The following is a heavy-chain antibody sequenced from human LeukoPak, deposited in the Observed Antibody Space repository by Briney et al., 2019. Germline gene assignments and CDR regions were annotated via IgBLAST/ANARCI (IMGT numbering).Heavy chain of an antibody. D-gene: IGHD6-6*01. CDR1: GYTFTDCY. Sequence: ASVKVSCKASGYTFTDCYMHWVRQAPGQGLEWMGWINPNSGGTTYAQRFQGRVTMTRDTSISTAYMELSRLRSDDTAVYYCASLPNLRIAARPVRKYNWFDPWGQGTLVTVSS. V-gene: IGHV1-2*02. CDR2: INPNSGGT. CDR3: ASLPNLRIAARPVRKYNWFDP. J-gene: IGHJ5*02.